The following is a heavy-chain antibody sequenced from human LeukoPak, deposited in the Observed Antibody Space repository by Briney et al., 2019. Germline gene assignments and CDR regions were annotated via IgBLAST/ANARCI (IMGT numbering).Heavy chain of an antibody. CDR1: GFTFSSYA. Sequence: GASLRLSCAASGFTFSSYAMSWVRQAPGKGLEWVSAISGSGGSTYYADSVKGRFTISRDNSKNTLYLQMNSLRADDTAVYYCAKLGHFNWFDPWGQGTLVTVSS. CDR3: AKLGHFNWFDP. CDR2: ISGSGGST. J-gene: IGHJ5*02. V-gene: IGHV3-23*01. D-gene: IGHD3-3*02.